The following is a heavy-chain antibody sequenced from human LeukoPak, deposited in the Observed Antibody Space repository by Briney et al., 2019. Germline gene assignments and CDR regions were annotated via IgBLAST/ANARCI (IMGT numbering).Heavy chain of an antibody. V-gene: IGHV1-2*02. CDR2: INPNSGGT. CDR1: GYTFTGYY. Sequence: ASVKVSCKASGYTFTGYYMHWVRQAPGQGLEWMGWINPNSGGTNYAQKFQGRVTMTRDTSISTAYMELSRLRSDDTAVYYCARDPAAAGVFDYWGQGTLITVSS. J-gene: IGHJ4*02. CDR3: ARDPAAAGVFDY. D-gene: IGHD6-13*01.